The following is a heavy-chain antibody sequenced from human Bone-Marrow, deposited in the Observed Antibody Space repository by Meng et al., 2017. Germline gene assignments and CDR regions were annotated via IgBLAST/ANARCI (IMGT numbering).Heavy chain of an antibody. D-gene: IGHD5-18*01. CDR1: GYTFTGYY. V-gene: IGHV1-2*06. CDR3: AREQSQLSRGKYFQH. Sequence: ASVKVSCKASGYTFTGYYMHWVRQAPGQGLEWMGRINPNSGGTNYAQKFQGRVTITADESTSTAYMELSSLRSEDTAVYYCAREQSQLSRGKYFQHWGQGTLVTVSS. J-gene: IGHJ1*01. CDR2: INPNSGGT.